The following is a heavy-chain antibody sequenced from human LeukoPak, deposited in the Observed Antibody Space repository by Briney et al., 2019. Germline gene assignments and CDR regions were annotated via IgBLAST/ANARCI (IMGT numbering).Heavy chain of an antibody. CDR1: GFTFGRYW. J-gene: IGHJ4*02. Sequence: GSLRLSCAASGFTFGRYWMHWVRQAPGKGLVWVSRINSDGSSTSYADSVKGRFTISRDNAKNTLYVQMNSLRAEDTAVYYCTTNPIGGSDYWGQGTLVTVSS. D-gene: IGHD3-3*01. V-gene: IGHV3-74*01. CDR2: INSDGSST. CDR3: TTNPIGGSDY.